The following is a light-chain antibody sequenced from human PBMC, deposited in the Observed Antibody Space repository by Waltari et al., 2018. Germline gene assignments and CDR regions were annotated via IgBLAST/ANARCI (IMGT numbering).Light chain of an antibody. CDR1: SSDVGGYNS. V-gene: IGLV2-8*01. Sequence: QSALTQPPSASGSPGQSVTISCTGTSSDVGGYNSVSWYQQHPGKAPKLMIYEVSKRASGGPDRFSGSKSGNTASLTVSGLQAEDGADYYCSSYGGSTNYVFGTGTKVTVL. J-gene: IGLJ1*01. CDR2: EVS. CDR3: SSYGGSTNYV.